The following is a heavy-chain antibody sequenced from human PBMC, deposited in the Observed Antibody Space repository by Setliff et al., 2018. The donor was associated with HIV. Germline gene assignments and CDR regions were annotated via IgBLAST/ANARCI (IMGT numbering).Heavy chain of an antibody. CDR1: GFTVSNDY. CDR3: ARDPGRYNGMDV. V-gene: IGHV3-66*01. J-gene: IGHJ6*02. Sequence: GGSLRLSCAASGFTVSNDYMSWVRQAPGRGLEWVSVIHSGGSTYYADSVKGRFILSRDNSKNTLYLQMNSLRAEDTAVYYCARDPGRYNGMDVWGQGTTVTVSS. D-gene: IGHD1-20*01. CDR2: IHSGGST.